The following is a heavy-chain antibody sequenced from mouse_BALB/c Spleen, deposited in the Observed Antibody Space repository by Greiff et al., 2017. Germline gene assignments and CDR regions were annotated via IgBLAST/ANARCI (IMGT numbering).Heavy chain of an antibody. V-gene: IGHV5-17*02. J-gene: IGHJ4*01. CDR2: ISSGSSTI. CDR1: GFTFSSFG. Sequence: EVQLVESGGGLVQPGGSRKLSCAASGFTFSSFGMHWVRQAPEKGLEWVAYISSGSSTIYYADTVKGRFTISRDNPKNTLFLQMTSLRSEDTAMYYCAKSYRRYAMDYWGQGTSVTVSS. D-gene: IGHD2-12*01. CDR3: AKSYRRYAMDY.